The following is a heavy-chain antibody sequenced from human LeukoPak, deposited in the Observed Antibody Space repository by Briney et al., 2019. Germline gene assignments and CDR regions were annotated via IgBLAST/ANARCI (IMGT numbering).Heavy chain of an antibody. D-gene: IGHD2-2*02. V-gene: IGHV3-48*01. Sequence: PGGSLRLSCAASGFTFSTYSMNWVRQAPGKGLEWLSYIRSSSTNILYAESVTGRFTISRDNAKNSLYLQMNSLRAEDTAVYYCATDIVVVPGAIGFDYWGQGILVTVSS. CDR3: ATDIVVVPGAIGFDY. J-gene: IGHJ4*02. CDR1: GFTFSTYS. CDR2: IRSSSTNI.